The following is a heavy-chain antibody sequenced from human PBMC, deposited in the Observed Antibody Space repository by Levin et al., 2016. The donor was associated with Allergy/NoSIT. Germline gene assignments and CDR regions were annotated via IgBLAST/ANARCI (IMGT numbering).Heavy chain of an antibody. CDR2: ISYDGSNK. V-gene: IGHV3-30*04. J-gene: IGHJ4*02. D-gene: IGHD4-17*01. Sequence: WIRQPPGKGLEWVAVISYDGSNKYNADSVKGRFTISRDNSKNTLYLEMNSLRAEDTAVYYCARDQPVPYGDYVSNLFDYWGQGTLVTVSS. CDR3: ARDQPVPYGDYVSNLFDY.